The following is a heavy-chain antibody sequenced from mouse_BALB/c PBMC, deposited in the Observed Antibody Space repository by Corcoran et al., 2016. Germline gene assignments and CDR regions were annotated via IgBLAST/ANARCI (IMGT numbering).Heavy chain of an antibody. J-gene: IGHJ3*01. V-gene: IGHV9-2-1*01. CDR2: INTETHEP. Sequence: QIQLVQSGPELKRPGETVKISCKASGYTFTDYSMHWVKQAPGKGLKWMGWINTETHEPTFADDFKGRFAFSLETSASTAYLQINNLKNEDTASYFCASTQFAYWGQGTLVTVSA. D-gene: IGHD2-1*01. CDR1: GYTFTDYS. CDR3: ASTQFAY.